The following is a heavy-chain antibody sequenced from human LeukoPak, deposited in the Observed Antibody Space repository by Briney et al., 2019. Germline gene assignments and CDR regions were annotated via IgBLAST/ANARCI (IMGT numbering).Heavy chain of an antibody. CDR2: IYYSGST. V-gene: IGHV4-39*01. CDR1: GGSISSSSYY. D-gene: IGHD4-23*01. J-gene: IGHJ4*02. CDR3: ARLFPYGGNSDY. Sequence: SETQSLTCTVSGGSISSSSYYWDWIRQPPGKGLEWIGSIYYSGSTYYNPSLKSRVTISVDTSKNQFSLKLSSVTAADTAVYYCARLFPYGGNSDYWGQGTLVTVSS.